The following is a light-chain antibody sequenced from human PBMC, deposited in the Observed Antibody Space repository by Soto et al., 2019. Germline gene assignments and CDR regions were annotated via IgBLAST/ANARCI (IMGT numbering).Light chain of an antibody. Sequence: EIVLTQSPGTLSLSPGERATLSCRASQSVSSSYLAWYQQKPGQAPRLLIYGTSSRATAIPDRFSGSGSGTDFTLTISRLEPEAFAVYYCQQYGSSSWTCGQGTKVEIK. CDR2: GTS. J-gene: IGKJ1*01. CDR3: QQYGSSSWT. V-gene: IGKV3-20*01. CDR1: QSVSSSY.